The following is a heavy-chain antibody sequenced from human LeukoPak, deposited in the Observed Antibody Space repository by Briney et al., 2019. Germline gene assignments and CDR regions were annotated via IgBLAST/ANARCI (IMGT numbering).Heavy chain of an antibody. CDR3: AKVDDGTGYPQRPFDY. J-gene: IGHJ4*02. CDR2: ISGSVSGSGGNT. CDR1: GFTFSNYA. V-gene: IGHV3-23*01. D-gene: IGHD3-22*01. Sequence: PGGSLRLSCAASGFTFSNYAVSCVRQAPGKGLEWVSAISGSVSGSGGNTYYADSVKGRFTISRDNSKNTLFLQMNSLRAEDTAVYYCAKVDDGTGYPQRPFDYWGQGTLVSVSS.